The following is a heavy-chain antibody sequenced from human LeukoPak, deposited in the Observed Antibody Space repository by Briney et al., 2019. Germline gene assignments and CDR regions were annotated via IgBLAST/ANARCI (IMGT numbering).Heavy chain of an antibody. Sequence: PGGSLRLTCVASGFRFGRDWISWVRQAPGKGLEWVACVKQDGTEKNYVVSVWGRFTVSVDNGKNSLYLQMNSLRVEDTAKYYCATLDSTKSVLWGRGTAVIVSS. V-gene: IGHV3-7*01. CDR1: GFRFGRDW. J-gene: IGHJ2*01. CDR2: VKQDGTEK. CDR3: ATLDSTKSVL. D-gene: IGHD2-2*01.